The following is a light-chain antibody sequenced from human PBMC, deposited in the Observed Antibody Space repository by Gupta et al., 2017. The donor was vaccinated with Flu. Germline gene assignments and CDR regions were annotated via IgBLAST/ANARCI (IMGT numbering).Light chain of an antibody. V-gene: IGKV1-39*01. CDR1: QSISSY. CDR3: QQSHSTRLT. CDR2: AAS. Sequence: DIQMTQSPSSLSASVEDRVTITCRASQSISSYLNWYQQKPGKAPKLLIYAASSLQSGVPSRFSGSGSGTDFTLTISSLQPEDFATYYCQQSHSTRLTFGGGTKVEIK. J-gene: IGKJ4*01.